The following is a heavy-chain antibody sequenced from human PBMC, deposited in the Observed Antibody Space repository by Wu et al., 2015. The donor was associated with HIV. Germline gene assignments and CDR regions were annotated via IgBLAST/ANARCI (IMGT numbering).Heavy chain of an antibody. J-gene: IGHJ4*02. CDR3: AREVNTGYSSGWYPD. D-gene: IGHD6-19*01. V-gene: IGHV1-69*05. CDR1: EATFSSYA. CDR2: IIPIFGTA. Sequence: VQLVAVWGVRWKKPRVRPVKVRPARLLEATFSSYAISWVRQAPGQGLEWMGGIIPIFGTANYAQKFQGRVTITTDESTSTAYMELSSLRSEDTAVYYCAREVNTGYSSGWYPDWGQGTLVTVSS.